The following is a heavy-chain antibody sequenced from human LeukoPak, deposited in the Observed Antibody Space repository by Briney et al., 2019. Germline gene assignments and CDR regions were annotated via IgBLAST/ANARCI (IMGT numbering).Heavy chain of an antibody. V-gene: IGHV1-3*01. J-gene: IGHJ1*01. CDR1: GYTFTGHY. Sequence: ASVKVSCKASGYTFTGHYMNWVRQAPGQGLEWMGWTNAGNGNTKYSQKFQGRVTITRDTSASTAYMELSSLRSEDTAVYYCARVPLYDSSGYYYPHWGQGTLVTVSS. CDR2: TNAGNGNT. CDR3: ARVPLYDSSGYYYPH. D-gene: IGHD3-22*01.